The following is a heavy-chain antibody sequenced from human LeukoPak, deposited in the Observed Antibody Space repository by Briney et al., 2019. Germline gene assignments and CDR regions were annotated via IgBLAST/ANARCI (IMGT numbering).Heavy chain of an antibody. CDR3: ARGGGTGMAYYFDY. V-gene: IGHV3-21*01. D-gene: IGHD2-8*01. CDR2: ISSSSSYI. CDR1: GFTFSSYS. J-gene: IGHJ4*02. Sequence: PGGSLRLSCAASGFTFSSYSMNWVRQTPGKGLEWVSSISSSSSYIYYADSVKGRFTISRDNAKNSLYLQMNSLRAEDTAVYYCARGGGTGMAYYFDYWGQGTLVTVSS.